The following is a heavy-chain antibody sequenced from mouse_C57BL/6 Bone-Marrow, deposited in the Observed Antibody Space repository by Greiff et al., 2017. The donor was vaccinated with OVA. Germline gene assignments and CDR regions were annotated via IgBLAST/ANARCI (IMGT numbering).Heavy chain of an antibody. V-gene: IGHV1-19*01. CDR3: ARWNYGSSAWFAD. CDR2: INPYNGGT. Sequence: VQLQQSGPVLVKPGASVKMSCKASGYTFTDYYMNWVKQSPGQSLEWIGDINPYNGGTSYNQKFKGKATLTVDKSSSTAYMELNSLTAEDSAVYYCARWNYGSSAWFADWGQGTLVTVSA. CDR1: GYTFTDYY. D-gene: IGHD1-1*01. J-gene: IGHJ3*01.